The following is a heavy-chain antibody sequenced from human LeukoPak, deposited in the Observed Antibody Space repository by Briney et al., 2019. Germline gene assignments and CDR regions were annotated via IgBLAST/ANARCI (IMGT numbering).Heavy chain of an antibody. CDR3: ARAGIGDSSGYYYYYYYMDV. J-gene: IGHJ6*03. Sequence: ASVKVSCKASGYTFTGYYMHWVRQAPGQGLEWMGWINPNSGGTNYAQKFQGRVTMTRDTSISTAYMELSRLRSDDTAVYYCARAGIGDSSGYYYYYYYMDVWGKGTTVTISS. V-gene: IGHV1-2*02. CDR1: GYTFTGYY. CDR2: INPNSGGT. D-gene: IGHD3-22*01.